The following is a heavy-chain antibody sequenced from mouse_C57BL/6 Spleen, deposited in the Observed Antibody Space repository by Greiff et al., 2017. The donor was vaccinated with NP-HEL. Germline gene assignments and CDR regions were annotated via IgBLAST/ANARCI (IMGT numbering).Heavy chain of an antibody. Sequence: VKLQESGAELVRPGASVTLSCKASGYTFTDYEMHWVKQTPVHGLEWIGAIDPETGGTAYNQKFKGKAILTADKSSSTAYMELRSLTSEDSAVYYCTRVGYYYGSSPFDYWGQGTTLTVSS. CDR3: TRVGYYYGSSPFDY. CDR1: GYTFTDYE. CDR2: IDPETGGT. J-gene: IGHJ2*01. D-gene: IGHD1-1*01. V-gene: IGHV1-15*01.